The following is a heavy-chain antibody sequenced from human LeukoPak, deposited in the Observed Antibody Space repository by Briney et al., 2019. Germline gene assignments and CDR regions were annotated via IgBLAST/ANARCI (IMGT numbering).Heavy chain of an antibody. CDR3: ARDPYSGTYSDYYYYYMDV. CDR1: GFTFSSYG. J-gene: IGHJ6*03. D-gene: IGHD1-26*01. Sequence: PGGSLRLSCAASGFTFSSYGMHWVRQAPGKGLEWVAVISYDGSNKNYADSVKGRFTISRDNSKNTLYLQMNSLRTEDTAVYYCARDPYSGTYSDYYYYYMDVWGKGTTVTVSS. V-gene: IGHV3-30*03. CDR2: ISYDGSNK.